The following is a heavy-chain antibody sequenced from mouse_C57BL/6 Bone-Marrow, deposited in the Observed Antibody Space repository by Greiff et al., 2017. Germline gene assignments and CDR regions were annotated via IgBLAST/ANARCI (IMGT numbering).Heavy chain of an antibody. CDR1: GYTFTSYC. J-gene: IGHJ3*01. D-gene: IGHD1-1*01. Sequence: VQLQQPGAELVKPGASVKLSCKASGYTFTSYCMPWVKQRPGQGLEWIGMIHPNSGSTNYNEKFKSKATLTVNKTYSTAYMKRSSLTSEDSAVYYCAVLFYAYWGQGTLVTVSA. CDR3: AVLFYAY. V-gene: IGHV1-64*01. CDR2: IHPNSGST.